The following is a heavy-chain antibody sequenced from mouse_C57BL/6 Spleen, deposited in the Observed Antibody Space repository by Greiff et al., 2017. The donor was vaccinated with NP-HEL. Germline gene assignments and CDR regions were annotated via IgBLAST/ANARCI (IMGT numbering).Heavy chain of an antibody. Sequence: VQLQQPGAELVKPGASVKLSCKASGYTFTSYWMQWVKQRPGQGLEWIGEIDPSDSYTNYNQKFKGKATLTVDTSSSTAYMQLSSLTSEDSAVYYCARITTVGDYWGQGTTLTVSS. CDR1: GYTFTSYW. CDR2: IDPSDSYT. V-gene: IGHV1-50*01. J-gene: IGHJ2*01. D-gene: IGHD1-1*01. CDR3: ARITTVGDY.